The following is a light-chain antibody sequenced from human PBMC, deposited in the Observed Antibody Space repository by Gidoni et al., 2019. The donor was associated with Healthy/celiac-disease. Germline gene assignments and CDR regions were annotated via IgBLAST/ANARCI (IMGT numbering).Light chain of an antibody. Sequence: EIVLTQSPGTLSLSPGERATLSCRARQSVSSSYLAWYQQKPGQAPRLLIYGASSRATGIPDRFSGSGSGTDFTFTISRLEPEDFAVYYCQQYGSSPPTFGQGTKLEIK. CDR1: QSVSSSY. V-gene: IGKV3-20*01. CDR2: GAS. J-gene: IGKJ2*01. CDR3: QQYGSSPPT.